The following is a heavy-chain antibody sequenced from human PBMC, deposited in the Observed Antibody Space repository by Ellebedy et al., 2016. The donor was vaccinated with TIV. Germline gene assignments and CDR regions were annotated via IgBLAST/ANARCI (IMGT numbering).Heavy chain of an antibody. CDR3: ARDFRMARRGAEWSD. CDR2: IRGNGITV. V-gene: IGHV3-11*01. D-gene: IGHD3-3*01. J-gene: IGHJ4*02. CDR1: GFTFSDYY. Sequence: PGGSLRLSCAASGFTFSDYYMSWIRQAPGKGLEWVSYIRGNGITVYYAASVKGRFTISRDNAKNSLYLQMNSLRAEDTAVDYCARDFRMARRGAEWSDWGQGTLVTVSS.